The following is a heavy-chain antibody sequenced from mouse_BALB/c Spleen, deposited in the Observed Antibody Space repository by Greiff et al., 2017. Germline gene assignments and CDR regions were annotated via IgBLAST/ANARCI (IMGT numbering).Heavy chain of an antibody. CDR2: ISSGGSYT. J-gene: IGHJ4*01. D-gene: IGHD4-1*01. V-gene: IGHV5-9-3*01. CDR3: ARHGTYQEGRGAMDY. Sequence: EVQVVESGGGLVKPGGSLKLSCAASGFTFSSYAMSWVRQTPEKRLEWVATISSGGSYTYYPDSVKGRFTISRDNAKNTLYLQMSSLRSEDTAMYYCARHGTYQEGRGAMDYWGQGTSVTVSS. CDR1: GFTFSSYA.